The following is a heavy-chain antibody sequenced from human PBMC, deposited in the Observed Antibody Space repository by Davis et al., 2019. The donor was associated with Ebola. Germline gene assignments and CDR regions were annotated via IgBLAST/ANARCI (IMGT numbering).Heavy chain of an antibody. CDR1: GNSFTSHW. D-gene: IGHD2-8*02. J-gene: IGHJ3*02. Sequence: GESLKISCKDSGNSFTSHWIGWVRQMPGKGLEWMGIIYTGDSDTRYSPSFRGQVTLSADKSIKAAFLHWSSLKASDTAMYYCASLRRTITGMDDAFDIWGQGTMVTVSS. CDR2: IYTGDSDT. V-gene: IGHV5-51*01. CDR3: ASLRRTITGMDDAFDI.